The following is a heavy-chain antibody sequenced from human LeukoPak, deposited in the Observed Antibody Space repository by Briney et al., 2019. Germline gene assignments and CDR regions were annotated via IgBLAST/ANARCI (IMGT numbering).Heavy chain of an antibody. V-gene: IGHV3-30*18. J-gene: IGHJ6*02. Sequence: PGRSLRLFCAASGFTFSSYGMHWVRQAPGKGLEWVAVISYDGSNKYYADSVKGRFTISRDNSKNTLYLQMNSLRAEDTAVYYCANGANLYRMDVWGQGTTVTVSS. CDR3: ANGANLYRMDV. CDR1: GFTFSSYG. D-gene: IGHD3-10*01. CDR2: ISYDGSNK.